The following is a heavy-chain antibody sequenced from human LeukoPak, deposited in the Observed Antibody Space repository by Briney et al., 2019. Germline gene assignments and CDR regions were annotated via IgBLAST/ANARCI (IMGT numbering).Heavy chain of an antibody. D-gene: IGHD2-15*01. J-gene: IGHJ5*02. Sequence: GGSLRLSCAASGFTLSSYEMNWVRQAPGKGLEWVSYISSSGSTKDYADSVKGRFTISRDNAKNSLYLQMNSLRAEDTAVYYCARGTLGYCSGGSCYSTWGQGTLVTVSS. CDR3: ARGTLGYCSGGSCYST. CDR1: GFTLSSYE. CDR2: ISSSGSTK. V-gene: IGHV3-48*03.